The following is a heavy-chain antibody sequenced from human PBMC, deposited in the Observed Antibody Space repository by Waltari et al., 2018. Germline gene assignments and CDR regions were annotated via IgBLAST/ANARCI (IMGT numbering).Heavy chain of an antibody. J-gene: IGHJ4*02. CDR2: INTNTGNP. D-gene: IGHD4-17*01. Sequence: QVQLVQSGAEVKKPGSSVKVSCKASGGTFSSYAISWVRQAPGQGLEWMGGINTNTGNPTYAQGFTGRFVFSLDTSVSTAYLQISSLKAEDTAVYYCARDLGDYEEYYFDYWGQGTLVTVSS. CDR3: ARDLGDYEEYYFDY. CDR1: GGTFSSYA. V-gene: IGHV7-4-1*02.